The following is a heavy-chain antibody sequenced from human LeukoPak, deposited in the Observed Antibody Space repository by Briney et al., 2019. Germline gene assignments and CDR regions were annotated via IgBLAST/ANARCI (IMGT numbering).Heavy chain of an antibody. CDR1: GFTFSSNA. V-gene: IGHV3-23*01. J-gene: IGHJ4*02. D-gene: IGHD3-10*01. CDR3: AKDRSVGVRGEGDY. Sequence: GGSLRLSCSASGFTFSSNAMSWVPQAQGKGLEWVSAISGSGGSTSYADSVKGRFTIYRDNSKTTLYLQRNSLRAEDTAVYYCAKDRSVGVRGEGDYWGQGTLVTVSS. CDR2: ISGSGGST.